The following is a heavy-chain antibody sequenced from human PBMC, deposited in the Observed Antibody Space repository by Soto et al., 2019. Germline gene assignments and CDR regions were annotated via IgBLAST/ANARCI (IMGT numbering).Heavy chain of an antibody. V-gene: IGHV4-31*03. CDR1: GASINSGGYY. Sequence: SETLSLTCTVSGASINSGGYYWSWIRQLPGKGLEWIGYIYFSGSTYYNPSLESRVTISLDTSQNQFSLKLSSVTAADTAVYYCASGNAWEALLAYWRQGTLVTVSS. J-gene: IGHJ4*02. CDR3: ASGNAWEALLAY. CDR2: IYFSGST. D-gene: IGHD1-26*01.